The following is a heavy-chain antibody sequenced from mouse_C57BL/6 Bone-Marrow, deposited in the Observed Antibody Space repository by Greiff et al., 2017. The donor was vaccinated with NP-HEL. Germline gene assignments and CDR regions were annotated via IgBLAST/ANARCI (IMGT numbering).Heavy chain of an antibody. V-gene: IGHV14-3*01. Sequence: EVQLQQSVAELVMPGASVKLSCTASGFTITNTYMHWVKQRPEQGLEWIGRIDPANGNTKYDPKFQGKSTITADTSSNTAYLQLSSLTSEYTAISYCARVIYYGYVEFAYRGQGTLVTVAA. CDR3: ARVIYYGYVEFAY. J-gene: IGHJ3*01. CDR2: IDPANGNT. D-gene: IGHD2-2*01. CDR1: GFTITNTY.